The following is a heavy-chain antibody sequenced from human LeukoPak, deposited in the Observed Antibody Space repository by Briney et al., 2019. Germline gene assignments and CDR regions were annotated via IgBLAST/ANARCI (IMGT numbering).Heavy chain of an antibody. J-gene: IGHJ6*02. CDR2: IYYSGST. D-gene: IGHD1-7*01. CDR1: GGSISSYY. V-gene: IGHV4-59*01. Sequence: SETLSLTCTVSGGSISSYYWSWIRQPPGKGLEWIGYIYYSGSTNYNPSLKSRVTISVDTSKNQFSLKLSSVTAADMAVYYCARDNWNYGSSMDVWGQGTTVTVSS. CDR3: ARDNWNYGSSMDV.